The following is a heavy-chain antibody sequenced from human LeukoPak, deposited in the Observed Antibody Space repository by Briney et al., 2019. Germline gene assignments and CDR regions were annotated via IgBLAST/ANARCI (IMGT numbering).Heavy chain of an antibody. Sequence: PSETLSLTCAVCGGSLSGYSWSWIRQPPGKGLEWIGELNHSGSTNYNPSLKSRVTISVDTSKNQFSLKLSSVTAADSAFYYCARVPGRPAAVFDYWGQGTLATVSS. J-gene: IGHJ4*02. V-gene: IGHV4-34*01. CDR1: GGSLSGYS. D-gene: IGHD6-13*01. CDR3: ARVPGRPAAVFDY. CDR2: LNHSGST.